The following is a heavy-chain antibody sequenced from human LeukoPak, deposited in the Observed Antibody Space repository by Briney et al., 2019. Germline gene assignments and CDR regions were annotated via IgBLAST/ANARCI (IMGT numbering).Heavy chain of an antibody. Sequence: GGSLRLSCAASGFTVSSNYMSWVRQAPGKGLEWVSVIFSGSSTNYADSVQGRFIISRDNSKNTLYLQMNSLRAEDTAVYYCARGDQRSTGYYFDYWGQGTLVTVSS. J-gene: IGHJ4*02. CDR2: IFSGSST. CDR3: ARGDQRSTGYYFDY. CDR1: GFTVSSNY. V-gene: IGHV3-66*01. D-gene: IGHD2-2*01.